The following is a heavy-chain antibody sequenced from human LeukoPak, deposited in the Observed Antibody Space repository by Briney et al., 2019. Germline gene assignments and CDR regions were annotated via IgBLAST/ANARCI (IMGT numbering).Heavy chain of an antibody. CDR3: ARRDYYGSGLDY. CDR1: GGSISSYY. V-gene: IGHV4-59*01. CDR2: IYYSGST. D-gene: IGHD3-10*01. J-gene: IGHJ4*02. Sequence: SETLSLTCTVSGGSISSYYWSWIRQPPGKGLEWIGNIYYSGSTNYNPSLKSRVTISVDTSKNQFSLKLSSVIAADTAVYYCARRDYYGSGLDYWGQGTLVTVSS.